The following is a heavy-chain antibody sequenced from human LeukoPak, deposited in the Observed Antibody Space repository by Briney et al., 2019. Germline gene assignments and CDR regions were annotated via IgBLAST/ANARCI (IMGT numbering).Heavy chain of an antibody. J-gene: IGHJ4*02. CDR1: GYTFTGYY. CDR3: ARDYYDSSGYLRLDY. Sequence: ASVKVSCKASGYTFTGYYMHWVRQAPGQGLEWMGRINPNGGGTNYAQKFQGRVTMTRDTSISTAYMELSRLRSDDTAVYYCARDYYDSSGYLRLDYWGQGTLVTVSS. V-gene: IGHV1-2*06. D-gene: IGHD3-22*01. CDR2: INPNGGGT.